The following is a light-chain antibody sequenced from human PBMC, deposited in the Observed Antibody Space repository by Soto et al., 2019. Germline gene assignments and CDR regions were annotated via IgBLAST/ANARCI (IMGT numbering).Light chain of an antibody. CDR2: GAS. J-gene: IGKJ2*01. CDR3: KQYGRT. Sequence: DIVLTQSPGTLSLSPGERATLSCRASQSVNSNYLAWYQQKPGQAPRLLIFGASTRATGISDRFRGSGSGTDFTLTIKRMEHEDFEVYYCKQYGRTFGQGTKVDIK. V-gene: IGKV3-20*01. CDR1: QSVNSNY.